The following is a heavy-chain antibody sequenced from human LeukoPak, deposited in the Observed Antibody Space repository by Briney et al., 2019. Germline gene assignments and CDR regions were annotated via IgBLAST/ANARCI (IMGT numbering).Heavy chain of an antibody. Sequence: SETLSLTCTVSGGSISSGGYYWSWIRQHPGKGLEWIGYIYYSGSTNYNPSLKSRVTISVDTSKNQFSLKLSSVTAADTAVYYCAASTRGAVAAWGQGTLVAVSS. V-gene: IGHV4-61*08. CDR3: AASTRGAVAA. CDR1: GGSISSGGYY. D-gene: IGHD6-19*01. J-gene: IGHJ5*02. CDR2: IYYSGST.